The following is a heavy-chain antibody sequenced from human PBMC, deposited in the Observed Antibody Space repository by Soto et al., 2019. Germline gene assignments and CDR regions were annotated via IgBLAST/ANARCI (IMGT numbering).Heavy chain of an antibody. D-gene: IGHD6-19*01. Sequence: ASVKVSCKASGYTFTSYDINWVRQATGQGLEWMGWMNPNSGNTGYAQKFQGRVTMTRNTSISTAYMELSSLRSEDTAVYYCASVPGYSSGWWDPDAGYFQHWGQGTLVTVSS. CDR1: GYTFTSYD. CDR3: ASVPGYSSGWWDPDAGYFQH. CDR2: MNPNSGNT. V-gene: IGHV1-8*01. J-gene: IGHJ1*01.